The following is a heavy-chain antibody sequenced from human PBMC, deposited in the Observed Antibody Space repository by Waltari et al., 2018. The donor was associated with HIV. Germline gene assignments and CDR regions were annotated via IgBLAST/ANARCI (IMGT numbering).Heavy chain of an antibody. Sequence: EVHLVQSGAEVKKPGETLTISCKDYGDSFRPSCIGWVRKMPGKGLEYIGIIYPGNSDTKYSPTFQGQVTLSVDTSIATAYLQWGSLRTSDSAMYYCASASIFMMSSGGFASWGQGTLVTVSS. V-gene: IGHV5-51*01. CDR1: GDSFRPSC. CDR3: ASASIFMMSSGGFAS. J-gene: IGHJ4*02. CDR2: IYPGNSDT. D-gene: IGHD3-16*01.